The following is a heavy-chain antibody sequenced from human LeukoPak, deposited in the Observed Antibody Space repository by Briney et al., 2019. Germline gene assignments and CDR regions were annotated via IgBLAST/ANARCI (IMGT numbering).Heavy chain of an antibody. J-gene: IGHJ4*02. CDR1: GFTVSSNS. V-gene: IGHV3-66*01. CDR2: IYYGGST. Sequence: GGSLRLSCAASGFTVSSNSMSGVRQTPGKGLEWVSVIYYGGSTFYADSVQGRVSISRDNSKNILYLQINNLRAEDSAVYYCARVAKDCGGDCFSDYWGQGTLVTVSS. CDR3: ARVAKDCGGDCFSDY. D-gene: IGHD2-21*02.